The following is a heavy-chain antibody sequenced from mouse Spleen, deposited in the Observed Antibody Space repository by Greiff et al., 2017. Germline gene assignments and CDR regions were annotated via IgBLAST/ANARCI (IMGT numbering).Heavy chain of an antibody. V-gene: IGHV1-54*01. D-gene: IGHD2-3*01. J-gene: IGHJ3*01. CDR1: GYAFTNYL. Sequence: QVQLQQSGAELVRPGTSVKVSCKASGYAFTNYLIEWVKQRPGQGLEWIGVINPGSGGTNYNEKFKGKATLTADKSSSTAYMQLSSLTSDDSAVYFCARDDGYHGGFAYWGQGTLVTVSA. CDR2: INPGSGGT. CDR3: ARDDGYHGGFAY.